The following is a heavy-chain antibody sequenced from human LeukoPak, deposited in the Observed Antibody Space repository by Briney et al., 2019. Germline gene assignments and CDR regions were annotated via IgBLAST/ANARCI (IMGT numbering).Heavy chain of an antibody. CDR2: IYPGDSDT. CDR3: ARLLWNWFDP. CDR1: GSNFTSYW. Sequence: GESLQISCKGSGSNFTSYWIGWGRQLPGKGLEGMGIIYPGDSDTRYSPSFQGQVTISADKSISTAYLQWSSLKASDTAMYYCARLLWNWFDPWGQGTLVTVSS. J-gene: IGHJ5*02. V-gene: IGHV5-51*01. D-gene: IGHD3-10*01.